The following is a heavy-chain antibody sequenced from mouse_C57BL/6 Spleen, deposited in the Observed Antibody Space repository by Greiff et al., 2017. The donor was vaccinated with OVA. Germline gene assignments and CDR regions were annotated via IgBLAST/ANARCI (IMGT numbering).Heavy chain of an antibody. CDR1: GYTFTSYW. CDR2: IDPSDSYT. V-gene: IGHV1-50*01. J-gene: IGHJ2*01. D-gene: IGHD2-4*01. CDR3: ARRGIYYDYDGGFDY. Sequence: QVQLQQPGAELVKPGASVKLSCKASGYTFTSYWMQWVKQRPGQGLEWIGEIDPSDSYTNYTQKFKGKATLTVDTSSSTAYMQLSSLTSEDSAVYYCARRGIYYDYDGGFDYWGQGTTLTVSS.